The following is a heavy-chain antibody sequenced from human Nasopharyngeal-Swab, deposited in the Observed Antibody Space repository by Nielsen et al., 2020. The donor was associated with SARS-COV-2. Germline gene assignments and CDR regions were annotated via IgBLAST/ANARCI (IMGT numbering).Heavy chain of an antibody. D-gene: IGHD6-13*01. CDR2: ISSSSSYI. CDR3: ARGGSSFPFDY. Sequence: GESLKISCAASGFTFSSYSMNWVRQAPGKGLEWVSSISSSSSYIYYADSVKGRFTISRDDANNSLYLQMNSLRAGDTGAYYCARGGSSFPFDYWGPGTLVTVSS. J-gene: IGHJ4*02. CDR1: GFTFSSYS. V-gene: IGHV3-21*01.